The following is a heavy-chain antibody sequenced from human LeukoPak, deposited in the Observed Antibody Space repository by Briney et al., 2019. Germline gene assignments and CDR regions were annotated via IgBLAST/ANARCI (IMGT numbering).Heavy chain of an antibody. V-gene: IGHV3-23*01. CDR1: GFTFSSYA. D-gene: IGHD2-2*02. CDR2: ISGSGGST. CDR3: ARVGVPAAIAGYWFDP. Sequence: GGSLRLSCAASGFTFSSYAVSWVRQAPGKGLEWVSGISGSGGSTYYADSVKGRFTISRDNSKNTLYLQMNSLRTEDTAVYYCARVGVPAAIAGYWFDPWGQGTLVTVSS. J-gene: IGHJ5*02.